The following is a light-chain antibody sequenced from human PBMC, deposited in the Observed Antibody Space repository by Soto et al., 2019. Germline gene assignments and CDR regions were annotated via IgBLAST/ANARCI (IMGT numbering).Light chain of an antibody. J-gene: IGLJ2*01. V-gene: IGLV3-21*02. CDR2: DDD. CDR1: NIETKN. CDR3: AAWDDSLSGPV. Sequence: SYELTQPPSVSVAPGQTARITCGGNNIETKNVHWYQQKPGQAPVLVVYDDDDRPSGIPERFSGSKSGTSASLAISGLRSEDEAHYYCAAWDDSLSGPVFGGGTKLTVL.